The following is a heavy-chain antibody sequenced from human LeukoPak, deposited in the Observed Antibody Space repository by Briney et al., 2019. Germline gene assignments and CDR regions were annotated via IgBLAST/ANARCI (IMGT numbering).Heavy chain of an antibody. CDR2: IKYDGSEE. D-gene: IGHD3-10*01. CDR1: GLTFSSYW. Sequence: GGSLRLSCAAAGLTFSSYWMSWVRQAPGRGLEWVANIKYDGSEEYYVDSVKGRFTISRDNAKNSLYLQMNSLRAEDTAVYYCATSQGKNYGPFDYWGQGALVTVSS. J-gene: IGHJ4*02. CDR3: ATSQGKNYGPFDY. V-gene: IGHV3-7*05.